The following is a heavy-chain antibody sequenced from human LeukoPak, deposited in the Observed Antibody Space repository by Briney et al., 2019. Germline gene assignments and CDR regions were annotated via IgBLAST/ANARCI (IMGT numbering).Heavy chain of an antibody. Sequence: GASVKVSCKVSGYTLTELSMHWVRQAPAKGREWMGGFDPEDGETIYAQKFQGRVTMTEDTSTDTAYMELSSLRSEDTAVYYCATVKVIMITFGGVIVSEYYFDYWGQGTLVTVSS. CDR1: GYTLTELS. J-gene: IGHJ4*02. V-gene: IGHV1-24*01. CDR2: FDPEDGET. D-gene: IGHD3-16*02. CDR3: ATVKVIMITFGGVIVSEYYFDY.